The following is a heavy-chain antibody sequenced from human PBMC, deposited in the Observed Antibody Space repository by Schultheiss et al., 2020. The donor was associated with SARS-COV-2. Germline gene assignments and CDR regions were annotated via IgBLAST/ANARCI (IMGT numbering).Heavy chain of an antibody. D-gene: IGHD3-10*01. J-gene: IGHJ5*02. Sequence: SETLSLTCTVSGCSISSSSYYWSWIRQPPGKGLVWIGYIYYSGSTYYNPSLKSRVTISVDTSKNQFSLKVSSVTDADTAVYYCDRDTYYYGSGEFDPWGQGTLVTVSS. CDR3: DRDTYYYGSGEFDP. V-gene: IGHV4-30-4*01. CDR1: GCSISSSSYY. CDR2: IYYSGST.